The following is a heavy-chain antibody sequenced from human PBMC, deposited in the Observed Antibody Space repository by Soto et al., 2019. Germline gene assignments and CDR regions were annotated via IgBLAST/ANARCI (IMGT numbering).Heavy chain of an antibody. CDR3: ARGTGTTDADYYYYGMDV. J-gene: IGHJ6*02. D-gene: IGHD1-7*01. CDR1: GGTFSSYA. V-gene: IGHV1-69*13. Sequence: GASVKVSCKASGGTFSSYAISWVRQAPGQGLEWMGGIIPIFGTANYAQKFQGRVTITADESTSTAYMELSSLRSEDTAVYYCARGTGTTDADYYYYGMDVWGQGTPVTVSS. CDR2: IIPIFGTA.